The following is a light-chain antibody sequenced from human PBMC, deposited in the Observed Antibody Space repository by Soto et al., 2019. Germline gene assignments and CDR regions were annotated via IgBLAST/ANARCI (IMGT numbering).Light chain of an antibody. Sequence: DIQMTQSPSTLSASVGDRVTITCRASHSISTWLAWYQQKPGKAPKLLIYKASSLESGVPSRFSGSGSGTEFTLTISSLQPDDFATYYRQQYNSYWTFGQGTKVEIK. V-gene: IGKV1-5*03. CDR1: HSISTW. CDR2: KAS. J-gene: IGKJ1*01. CDR3: QQYNSYWT.